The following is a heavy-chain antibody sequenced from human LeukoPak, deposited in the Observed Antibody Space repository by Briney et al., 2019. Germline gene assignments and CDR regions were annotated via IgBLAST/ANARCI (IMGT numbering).Heavy chain of an antibody. D-gene: IGHD3-9*01. CDR3: ARGRREAYYDILTGGNWFDP. J-gene: IGHJ5*02. CDR2: ISSSSSYI. Sequence: PGGSLRLSCAASGFTFSSYSMNWVRQAPGKGLEWVSSISSSSSYIYYADSVKGRFTISRDNAKNSLYLQMNSLRAEDTAVYYCARGRREAYYDILTGGNWFDPWGQGTLVTVSS. CDR1: GFTFSSYS. V-gene: IGHV3-21*01.